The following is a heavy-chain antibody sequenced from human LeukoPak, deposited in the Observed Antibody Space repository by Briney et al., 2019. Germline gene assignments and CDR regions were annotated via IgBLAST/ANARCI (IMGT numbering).Heavy chain of an antibody. CDR1: GFIVSSNY. V-gene: IGHV3-53*01. J-gene: IGHJ4*02. Sequence: GGSLRLSCAASGFIVSSNYMSWVRQAPGKGLEWVSVINSGGSTYHADSVKGRFTISRDNSKNTLYLQMNSLRAEDTAVYYCARGPVRYSSGFGYWGQGTLVTVSS. CDR3: ARGPVRYSSGFGY. D-gene: IGHD6-19*01. CDR2: INSGGST.